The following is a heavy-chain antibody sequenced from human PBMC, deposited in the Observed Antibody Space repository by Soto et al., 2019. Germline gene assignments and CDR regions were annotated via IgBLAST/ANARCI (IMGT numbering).Heavy chain of an antibody. Sequence: GGSLRLSCAASGFIFSSSWMTWVRQAPGKGLEWVANIKPDGSEVYYADSLKGRFTISRDNARDSLYLQMSNLRAEDTAVYYCVRESLLKSIPIYGYFYYAMDVWGQGTTVTVSS. V-gene: IGHV3-7*03. J-gene: IGHJ6*02. CDR1: GFIFSSSW. D-gene: IGHD3-3*01. CDR2: IKPDGSEV. CDR3: VRESLLKSIPIYGYFYYAMDV.